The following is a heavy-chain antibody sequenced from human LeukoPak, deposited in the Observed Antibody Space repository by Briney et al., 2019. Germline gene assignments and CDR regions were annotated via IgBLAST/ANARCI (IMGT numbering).Heavy chain of an antibody. D-gene: IGHD3-10*01. J-gene: IGHJ6*03. Sequence: SGGSLRLSCAASGFTFSTYAMTWVRQAPGKGLQWVSVLSGSGDSTYSADSVKGRFTTSRDNSKNILYLQMNSLRGDDTAVYYCARDALRGHFMDVWGKGTTVTVSS. CDR1: GFTFSTYA. CDR3: ARDALRGHFMDV. V-gene: IGHV3-23*01. CDR2: LSGSGDST.